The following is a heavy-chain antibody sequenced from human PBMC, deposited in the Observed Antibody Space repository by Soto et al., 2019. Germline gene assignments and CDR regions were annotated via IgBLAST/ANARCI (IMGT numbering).Heavy chain of an antibody. J-gene: IGHJ1*01. V-gene: IGHV3-23*01. CDR2: ISDSGAGT. CDR3: AREARRTGIVGHWVD. CDR1: GFMFSGYA. Sequence: EVQLLESGGGLVQPGGSLRLSCVASGFMFSGYALTWIRQAPGKGLEWVSTISDSGAGTYLAGSVKGRFIISRDNSTNPVSRQITRLRAQDMAVYFCAREARRTGIVGHWVDWGQGTLVTVSS. D-gene: IGHD1-26*01.